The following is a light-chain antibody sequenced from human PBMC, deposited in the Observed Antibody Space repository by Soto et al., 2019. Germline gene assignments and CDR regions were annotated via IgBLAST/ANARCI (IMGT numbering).Light chain of an antibody. CDR2: AAS. J-gene: IGKJ5*01. V-gene: IGKV1-12*01. CDR1: QGISSW. CDR3: QQTNRFPFT. Sequence: EIQMTQSPSSVSASVGDRATITCRASQGISSWLAWYQQKPGKAPKLLIYAASSLPSGLPTKFSGSGSGTYFPLTISLLQPEDVVNYCCQQTNRFPFTFGQGTRLEIK.